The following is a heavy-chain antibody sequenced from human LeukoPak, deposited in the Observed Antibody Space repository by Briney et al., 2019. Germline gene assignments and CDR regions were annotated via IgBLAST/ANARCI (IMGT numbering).Heavy chain of an antibody. CDR3: ARERIQLWSAFDY. D-gene: IGHD5-18*01. CDR2: ISYDGSNK. V-gene: IGHV3-30*04. J-gene: IGHJ4*02. CDR1: GFTFSDYT. Sequence: GGSLRLSCAASGFTFSDYTMHWVRQAPGKGLEWVAVISYDGSNKYYADSVKGRFTISRDNSKNTLYLQMNSLRAEDTAVYYCARERIQLWSAFDYWGQGTLVTVSS.